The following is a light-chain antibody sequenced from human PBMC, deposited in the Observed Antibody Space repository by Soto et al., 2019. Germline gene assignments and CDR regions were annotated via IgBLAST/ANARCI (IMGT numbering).Light chain of an antibody. CDR1: QTVRNNY. J-gene: IGKJ1*01. Sequence: EFVLSQSPGTLSLSPGERATLSCRASQTVRNNYLAWYQQKPGQAPRLLIYGASSRATGIPDRFSGSGSGTDFTLTISSLEPEDFAVYYCQQSHNWPRTFGQGTKVDIK. V-gene: IGKV3D-20*02. CDR2: GAS. CDR3: QQSHNWPRT.